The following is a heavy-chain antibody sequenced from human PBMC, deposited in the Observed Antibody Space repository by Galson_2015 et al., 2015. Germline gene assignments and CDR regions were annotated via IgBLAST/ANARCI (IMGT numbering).Heavy chain of an antibody. Sequence: SLRLSCAASGFTFSDYYMSWIRQAPGKGLEWVSYISSSGSTIYYADSVKGRFTISRDNAKNSLYLQMNSLRAEDTAVYYCARDKKYSNWFDPWGQGTLVTVSS. CDR3: ARDKKYSNWFDP. J-gene: IGHJ5*02. CDR1: GFTFSDYY. V-gene: IGHV3-11*01. D-gene: IGHD1-1*01. CDR2: ISSSGSTI.